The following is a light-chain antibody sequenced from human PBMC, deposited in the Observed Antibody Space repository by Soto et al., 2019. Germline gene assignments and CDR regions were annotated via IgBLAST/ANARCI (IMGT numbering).Light chain of an antibody. CDR1: QSVDSGY. Sequence: EIVLRQSPGTLSLSPGERATLSCRASQSVDSGYLAWYQHKPGEAPRLLIHGAASRATGVPDRFSGSGSGTDFTLSISRLEPEDFAVYYCQPYSRSPPTCGQGTKVEIK. V-gene: IGKV3-20*01. CDR3: QPYSRSPPT. CDR2: GAA. J-gene: IGKJ1*01.